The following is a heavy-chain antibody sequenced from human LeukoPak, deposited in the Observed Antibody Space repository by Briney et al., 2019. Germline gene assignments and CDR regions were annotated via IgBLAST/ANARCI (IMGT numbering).Heavy chain of an antibody. CDR3: AREYYDTSGLDY. V-gene: IGHV4-4*07. D-gene: IGHD3-22*01. Sequence: SETLSLTCIVSGGSISSYYWSWIRQPAGKGLEWIGRIYISGSTNYNPSLKSRVIMSVDTSKNQFSLKLSSVTAADTAVYYCAREYYDTSGLDYWGRGTLVIVS. CDR2: IYISGST. CDR1: GGSISSYY. J-gene: IGHJ4*02.